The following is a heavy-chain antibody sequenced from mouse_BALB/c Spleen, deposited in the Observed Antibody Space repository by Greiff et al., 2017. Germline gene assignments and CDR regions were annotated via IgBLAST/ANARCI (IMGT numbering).Heavy chain of an antibody. CDR3: ARAWYPLYAMDY. CDR2: IYPGSGNT. D-gene: IGHD1-1*02. Sequence: QVQLQQSGAELVRPGTSVEISCKASGYAFTNYWLGRVKQRPGHGLEWIGDIYPGSGNTYYNEKFKGKATLTADKSSSTAYMQLSSLTSEDSAVYFCARAWYPLYAMDYWGQGTSVTVSS. CDR1: GYAFTNYW. J-gene: IGHJ4*01. V-gene: IGHV1-63*01.